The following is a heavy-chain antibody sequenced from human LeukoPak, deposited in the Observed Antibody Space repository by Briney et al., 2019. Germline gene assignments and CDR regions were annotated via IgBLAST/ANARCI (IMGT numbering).Heavy chain of an antibody. J-gene: IGHJ4*02. D-gene: IGHD3-22*01. CDR1: GGSFRGYY. CDR3: ARGQISRGRYYYDSIGSSLFDY. V-gene: IGHV4-34*01. CDR2: INHSGST. Sequence: SETLSLTCAVYGGSFRGYYWRWIRQPPGKGLEWIGEINHSGSTNYNPSLKSRVTISVDTSKNQFSLKLSAVTAADTAVYYCARGQISRGRYYYDSIGSSLFDYWGQGTLVTVSS.